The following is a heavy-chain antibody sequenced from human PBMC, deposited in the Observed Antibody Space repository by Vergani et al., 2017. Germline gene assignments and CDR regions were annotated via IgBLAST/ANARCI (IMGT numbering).Heavy chain of an antibody. D-gene: IGHD3-10*01. J-gene: IGHJ5*02. CDR1: GGSMSGYY. V-gene: IGHV4-59*01. CDR3: GRVADFYGLGCRLLDR. CDR2: MYHSGST. Sequence: QVRLQESGPGLVKPSETLSLTCSVSGGSMSGYYWSWIRQPPGKELEWIGYMYHSGSTNYNPSLATRVTISGDTSKNQFSLKLNSVTAADTAVYYCGRVADFYGLGCRLLDRWGQGVLVTVSS.